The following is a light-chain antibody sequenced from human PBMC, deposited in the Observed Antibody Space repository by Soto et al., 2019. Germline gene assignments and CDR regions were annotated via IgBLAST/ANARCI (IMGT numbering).Light chain of an antibody. V-gene: IGLV6-57*04. CDR2: EDN. J-gene: IGLJ2*01. CDR1: SGSIASNY. CDR3: QSYDSSNRDVV. Sequence: NFMLTQPHSVSESPGKTVTISCTRSSGSIASNYVQWYQQRPGSAPTTVIYEDNQRPSGVPDRFSGSIDSSSNSASLTISGLKTEDEADYYCQSYDSSNRDVVFGGGTKLTDL.